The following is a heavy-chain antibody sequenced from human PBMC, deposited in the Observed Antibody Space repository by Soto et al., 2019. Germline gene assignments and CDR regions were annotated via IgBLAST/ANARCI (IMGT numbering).Heavy chain of an antibody. CDR2: ISSYSGNT. CDR3: ARDGVEMSTIRWGWVDY. CDR1: GYTFTNYG. J-gene: IGHJ4*02. Sequence: QVQLVQSGGEVKKPGASVKVSCKASGYTFTNYGISWVRQAPGQGLEWMGWISSYSGNTNYAQELQGRVTMTTDTSTSTVAMERRSLRSDDTAVYYCARDGVEMSTIRWGWVDYWGQGTLVTVSS. V-gene: IGHV1-18*01. D-gene: IGHD7-27*01.